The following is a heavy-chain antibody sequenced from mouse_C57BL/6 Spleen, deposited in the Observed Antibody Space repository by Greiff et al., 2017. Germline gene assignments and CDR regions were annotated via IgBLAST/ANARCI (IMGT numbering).Heavy chain of an antibody. CDR2: ISDGGSYT. D-gene: IGHD2-4*01. J-gene: IGHJ3*01. CDR1: GFTFSSYA. CDR3: ARGGYDYDGEFAY. V-gene: IGHV5-4*01. Sequence: EVQRVESGGGLVKPGGSLKLSCAASGFTFSSYAMSWVRQTPEKRLEWVATISDGGSYTSYPDNVKGRFTISRDNAKNNLYLQMSHLKSEDTAMFYCARGGYDYDGEFAYWGQGTLVTVSA.